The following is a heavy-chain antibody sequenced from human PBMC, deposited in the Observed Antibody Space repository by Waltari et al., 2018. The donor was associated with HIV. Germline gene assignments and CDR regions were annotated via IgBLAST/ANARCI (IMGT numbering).Heavy chain of an antibody. V-gene: IGHV3-9*01. CDR3: AKADYGGNHFDY. CDR1: GFTFDDYA. CDR2: ITWNSGNK. D-gene: IGHD4-17*01. Sequence: EVQLVESGGGLVQPGRSLRLSCAASGFTFDDYAMHWVRQAPGKGLEWVSGITWNSGNKGYADSVQGRITISRDNAKNSLYLQMNSLRPEDTALYFCAKADYGGNHFDYWGQGTLVTVSS. J-gene: IGHJ4*02.